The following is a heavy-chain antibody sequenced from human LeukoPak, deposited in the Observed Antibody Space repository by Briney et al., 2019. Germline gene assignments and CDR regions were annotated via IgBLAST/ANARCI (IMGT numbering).Heavy chain of an antibody. D-gene: IGHD1-26*01. Sequence: WETLSLTCTVSGGSISSSSYYWGWIRQPPGKGLEWIGSIYYSGSTYYNPSLKSRVTISVDTSKNQFSLKLSSVTAADTAVYYCATTTIRLGYWGQGTLVTVSS. CDR1: GGSISSSSYY. J-gene: IGHJ4*02. CDR2: IYYSGST. V-gene: IGHV4-39*07. CDR3: ATTTIRLGY.